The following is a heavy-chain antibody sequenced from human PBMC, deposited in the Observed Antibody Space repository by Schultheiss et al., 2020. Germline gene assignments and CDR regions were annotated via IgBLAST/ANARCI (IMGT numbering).Heavy chain of an antibody. V-gene: IGHV3-48*01. CDR1: GFTFSSYD. D-gene: IGHD2-8*01. Sequence: GGSLRLSCAASGFTFSSYDMNWVRQAPGKGLKWVSYISSSSATIYYTDSVRGRFTISRDNAKNTLYLQMNSLRAEDTAVYYCARDPCPDGLCRFDIWGQGTLVTVSS. J-gene: IGHJ4*02. CDR3: ARDPCPDGLCRFDI. CDR2: ISSSSATI.